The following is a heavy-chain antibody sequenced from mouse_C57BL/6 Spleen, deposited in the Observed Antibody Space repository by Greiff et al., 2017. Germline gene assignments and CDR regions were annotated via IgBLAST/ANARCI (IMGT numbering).Heavy chain of an antibody. J-gene: IGHJ1*03. V-gene: IGHV5-4*01. CDR3: ARDLRYSPYWYFDV. D-gene: IGHD3-2*02. CDR2: ISDGGSYT. CDR1: GFTFSSYA. Sequence: DVMLVESGGGLVKPGGSLKLSCAASGFTFSSYAMSWVRQTPEKRLEWVATISDGGSYTYYPDNVKGRFTISRDNAKNNLYLQMSHLKSEDTAMYYCARDLRYSPYWYFDVWGTGTTVTVSS.